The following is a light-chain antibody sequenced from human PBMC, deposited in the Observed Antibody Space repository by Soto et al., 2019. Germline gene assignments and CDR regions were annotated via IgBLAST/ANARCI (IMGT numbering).Light chain of an antibody. CDR2: DAS. CDR3: QQDHNWPIT. J-gene: IGKJ5*01. Sequence: CRASQSVSTYLAWYQQEPGQAPRLLIYDASSRATGIPARFSGSGSGTDFTLTISSLQSEDFAVYFCQQDHNWPITFGQGTRLEIK. CDR1: QSVSTY. V-gene: IGKV3D-15*01.